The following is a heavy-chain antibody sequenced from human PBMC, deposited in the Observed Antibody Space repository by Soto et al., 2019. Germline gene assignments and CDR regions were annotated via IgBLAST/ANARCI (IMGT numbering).Heavy chain of an antibody. J-gene: IGHJ4*02. V-gene: IGHV1-69*02. D-gene: IGHD3-10*01. CDR3: ATSYGSGYRAFDY. Sequence: QVQLVQSGAELKKPGSSVKVSCKASGATFSFYTINWVRQAPGLGLEWMGRVNPILSMSNYAQKFQGRVTMTADKYTSTAYMELRSLRSEVTAFYYCATSYGSGYRAFDYWGQGALVTVSS. CDR2: VNPILSMS. CDR1: GATFSFYT.